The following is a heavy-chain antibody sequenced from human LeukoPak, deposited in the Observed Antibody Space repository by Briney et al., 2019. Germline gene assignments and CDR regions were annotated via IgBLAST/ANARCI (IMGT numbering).Heavy chain of an antibody. D-gene: IGHD1-26*01. CDR2: INPNRVCT. V-gene: IGHV1-2*02. CDR1: VYTFTDYY. J-gene: IGHJ5*02. Sequence: SVQVSYQPSVYTFTDYYMHWLRQAPRPRLEWIGWINPNRVCTNHAQKLQGRVTMTRDTSISTADMELSRLRSDDTAVYYCARGVIAYSGSYQPNWFDPWGQGTLVTVSS. CDR3: ARGVIAYSGSYQPNWFDP.